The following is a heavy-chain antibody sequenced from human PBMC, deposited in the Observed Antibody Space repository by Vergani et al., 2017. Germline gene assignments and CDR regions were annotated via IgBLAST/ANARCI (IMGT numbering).Heavy chain of an antibody. CDR2: ISSSSSYI. CDR1: GFTFSSYS. J-gene: IGHJ5*02. CDR3: ARGITMVRGVTAA. D-gene: IGHD3-10*01. V-gene: IGHV3-21*01. Sequence: EVQLVESGGGLVKPGGSLRLSCAASGFTFSSYSMHWVRQAPGKGLEWVSSISSSSSYIYYADSVKGRFTISRDNAKNSLYLQMNSLRAEDTAVYYCARGITMVRGVTAAWGQGTLVTVSS.